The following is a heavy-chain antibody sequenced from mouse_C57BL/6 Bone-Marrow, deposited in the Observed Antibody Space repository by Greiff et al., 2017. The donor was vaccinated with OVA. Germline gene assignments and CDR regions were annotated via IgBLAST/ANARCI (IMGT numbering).Heavy chain of an antibody. J-gene: IGHJ3*01. CDR3: GSSYAAWFAY. V-gene: IGHV1-7*01. CDR1: GYTFTSYW. CDR2: INPSSGYT. D-gene: IGHD1-1*01. Sequence: VQLQESGAELAKPGASVKLSCKASGYTFTSYWMHWVKQRPGQGLEWIGYINPSSGYTKYNQKFKDKATLTADKSSSTAYMQLSSLTSEDSAVYYCGSSYAAWFAYWGQGTLVTVSA.